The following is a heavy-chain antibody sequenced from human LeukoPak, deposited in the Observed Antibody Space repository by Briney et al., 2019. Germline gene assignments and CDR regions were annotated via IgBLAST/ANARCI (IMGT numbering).Heavy chain of an antibody. CDR2: ISSSSSYI. CDR3: ARVRGATKQFDY. Sequence: GGSLRLSCAASGFTFTSYSMNWVRQAPGKGLEWVSSISSSSSYIYYADSVKGRFTISRDNAKNSLYLQMNSLRAEDTAVYYCARVRGATKQFDYWGQEPWSPSPQ. J-gene: IGHJ4*01. D-gene: IGHD1-26*01. CDR1: GFTFTSYS. V-gene: IGHV3-21*01.